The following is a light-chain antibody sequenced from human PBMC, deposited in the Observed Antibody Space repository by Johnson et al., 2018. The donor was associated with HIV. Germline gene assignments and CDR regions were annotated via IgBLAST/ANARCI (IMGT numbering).Light chain of an antibody. CDR3: GTWDSSLSASYG. Sequence: QAVLTQPPSVSAAPGQKVTISCSGSSSNIGNNYVSWYQQLPGTAPKLLIYDNNKRPSGIPDRLSGSKSGTSATLGITGLQTGDEADYYCGTWDSSLSASYGFGTETKVTVL. J-gene: IGLJ1*01. CDR1: SSNIGNNY. CDR2: DNN. V-gene: IGLV1-51*01.